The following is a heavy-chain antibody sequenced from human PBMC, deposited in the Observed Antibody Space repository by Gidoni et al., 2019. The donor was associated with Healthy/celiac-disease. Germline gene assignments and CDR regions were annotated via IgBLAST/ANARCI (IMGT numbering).Heavy chain of an antibody. CDR2: IMCSGGST. D-gene: IGHD3-3*01. J-gene: IGHJ3*02. CDR3: AKVVGTTIFGVVYDAFDI. V-gene: IGHV3-23*01. Sequence: EVQLLESGGGWGQPGGSLRRSCAADGCSCSSDARSWVRQAPVKGLAWVSSIMCSGGSTYSADSVSGRFTISRDNSENTLYLQMHSLRAEDTAVYYCAKVVGTTIFGVVYDAFDIWGQGTMVTVSS. CDR1: GCSCSSDA.